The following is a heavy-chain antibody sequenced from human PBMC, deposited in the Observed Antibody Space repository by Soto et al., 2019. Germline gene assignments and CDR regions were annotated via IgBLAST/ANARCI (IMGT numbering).Heavy chain of an antibody. J-gene: IGHJ6*02. CDR2: IYYSGST. V-gene: IGHV4-59*01. CDR1: GSSISSYY. D-gene: IGHD6-6*01. Sequence: SETLSLTCTVSGSSISSYYWSWIRQPPGKGLEWIGYIYYSGSTNYNPSLKSRVTISVDTSKNQFSLKLSSVTAADTAVYYCARHFKEYSSSLWDYYYGMDVWGQGTTVTVSS. CDR3: ARHFKEYSSSLWDYYYGMDV.